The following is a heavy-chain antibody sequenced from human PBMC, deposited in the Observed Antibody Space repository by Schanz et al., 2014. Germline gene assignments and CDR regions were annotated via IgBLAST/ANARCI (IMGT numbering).Heavy chain of an antibody. V-gene: IGHV3-23*01. Sequence: ESGGGLVQPGGSLRLSCIGSGFTFRSYALGWVRQAPGKGLEWVSLVSASGGGPFYADSVKGRFTISRDNAKNSLYLQMNSLTAEDTAVYYCARGVRIDYWGQGTLVTVSS. CDR2: VSASGGGP. CDR1: GFTFRSYA. J-gene: IGHJ4*02. D-gene: IGHD3-3*01. CDR3: ARGVRIDY.